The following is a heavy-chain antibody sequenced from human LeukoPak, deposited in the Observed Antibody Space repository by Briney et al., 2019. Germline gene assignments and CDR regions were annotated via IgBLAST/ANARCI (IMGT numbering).Heavy chain of an antibody. CDR1: GYSFTNYW. CDR3: AKGGDNSAFLFY. V-gene: IGHV5-51*01. Sequence: GDSLKISCKGSGYSFTNYWIGCVRHMPGRGLEWMGIIYPGDSDTRYSPSFQGQVTFSADKSISTAYLQWSSLKASDTAMYYCAKGGDNSAFLFYWGQGTMVTVSS. CDR2: IYPGDSDT. D-gene: IGHD3-16*01. J-gene: IGHJ4*02.